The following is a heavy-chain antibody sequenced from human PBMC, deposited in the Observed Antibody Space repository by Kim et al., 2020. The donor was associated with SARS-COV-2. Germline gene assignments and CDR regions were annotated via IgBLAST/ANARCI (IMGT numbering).Heavy chain of an antibody. V-gene: IGHV3-64*01. CDR3: ARENSDNSGYSH. D-gene: IGHD3-22*01. J-gene: IGHJ4*02. Sequence: NSGKGRFTISRDNSKNKLFLQMGRLRVEDMAVYYCARENSDNSGYSHWGQGTLVTVSS.